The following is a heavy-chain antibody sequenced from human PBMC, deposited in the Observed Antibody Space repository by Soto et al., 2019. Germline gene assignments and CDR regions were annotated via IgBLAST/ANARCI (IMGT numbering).Heavy chain of an antibody. CDR3: ARLRIATNNYKWFDP. Sequence: SETLSLTCSVSGAALNSGNYYWSWIRQVPGKGLEWIGHIYVTGAVDYNPSLRDRITISQDTSERQFSLNLRLVTAADTAVYYCARLRIATNNYKWFDPWGQGTLVTGSS. CDR1: GAALNSGNYY. CDR2: IYVTGAV. D-gene: IGHD2-21*01. J-gene: IGHJ5*02. V-gene: IGHV4-31*03.